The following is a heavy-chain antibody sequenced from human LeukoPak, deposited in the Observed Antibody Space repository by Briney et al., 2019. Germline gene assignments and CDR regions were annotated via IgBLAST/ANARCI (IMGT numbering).Heavy chain of an antibody. D-gene: IGHD2-21*02. Sequence: GGSLRLSCAVSGFTFDDYGMRWVRQVPGKGLEWVSGINWNGGSTGYADSVKGRFTISRDNAKKSAYLKMNNLRGDDTALYYCARDYCGGDCYPFDYWGQGVLVTVSS. CDR2: INWNGGST. V-gene: IGHV3-20*04. J-gene: IGHJ4*02. CDR3: ARDYCGGDCYPFDY. CDR1: GFTFDDYG.